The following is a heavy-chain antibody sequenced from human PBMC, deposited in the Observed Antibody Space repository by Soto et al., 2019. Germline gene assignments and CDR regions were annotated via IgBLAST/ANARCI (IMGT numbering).Heavy chain of an antibody. CDR3: AARYYGSGSYWEDDAFDI. J-gene: IGHJ3*02. CDR1: GGSISSGGYY. Sequence: SETLSLTCTVSGGSISSGGYYWSWIRQHPGKGLEWIGYIYYSGSTYYNPSLKSRVTISVDTSKNQFSLKLSSVTAADTAVYYCAARYYGSGSYWEDDAFDIWGQGTMVTVSS. CDR2: IYYSGST. D-gene: IGHD3-10*01. V-gene: IGHV4-31*03.